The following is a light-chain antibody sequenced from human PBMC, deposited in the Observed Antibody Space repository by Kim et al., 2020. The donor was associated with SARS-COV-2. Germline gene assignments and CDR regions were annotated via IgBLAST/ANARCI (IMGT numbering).Light chain of an antibody. CDR1: QSIGIW. CDR2: KAS. Sequence: EIQMTQSPSTLSASVGERVTITCRASQSIGIWLAWYQQKLGKAPKVLVYKASTLERGVPSRFSGTGSGTEFTLTSSSLQPDDFATYHCQQYHSSLWTFGQGTKVDIK. V-gene: IGKV1-5*03. J-gene: IGKJ1*01. CDR3: QQYHSSLWT.